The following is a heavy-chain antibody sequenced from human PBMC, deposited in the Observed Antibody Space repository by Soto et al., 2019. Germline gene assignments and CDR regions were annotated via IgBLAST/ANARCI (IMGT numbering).Heavy chain of an antibody. D-gene: IGHD2-2*01. J-gene: IGHJ6*02. CDR2: ISSSSSTI. CDR1: GFTFSSYS. V-gene: IGHV3-48*01. CDR3: ARDPNIVLVPAAIYYYYGMDV. Sequence: PGGSLRLSCAASGFTFSSYSMNWVRQAPGKGLEWVSYISSSSSTIYYADSVKGRFTISRDNAKNSLYLQMNSLRAEDTAVYYCARDPNIVLVPAAIYYYYGMDVWGQGTTVTVSS.